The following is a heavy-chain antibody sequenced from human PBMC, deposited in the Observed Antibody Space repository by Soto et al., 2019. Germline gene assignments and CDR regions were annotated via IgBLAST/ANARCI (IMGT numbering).Heavy chain of an antibody. CDR3: AKPPHMWWLLLHY. V-gene: IGHV3-30*18. CDR2: ISYDGSNK. D-gene: IGHD3-22*01. Sequence: PGGSLRLSCAASGFTFSSYGMHWVRQAPGKGLEWVAVISYDGSNKYYADSVKGRFTISRDNSKNTLYLQMNSLRAEDTAVYYCAKPPHMWWLLLHYWGQGTLVTVSS. J-gene: IGHJ4*02. CDR1: GFTFSSYG.